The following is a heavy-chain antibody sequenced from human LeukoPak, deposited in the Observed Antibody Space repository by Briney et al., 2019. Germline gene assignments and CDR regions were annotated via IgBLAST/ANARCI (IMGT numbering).Heavy chain of an antibody. CDR2: ISYDGSNK. J-gene: IGHJ6*02. D-gene: IGHD6-25*01. Sequence: GGSLRLSCAASGFTFSSYGMHWVRQAPGKGLEWVAVISYDGSNKYYADSVKGRFTISRDNSKNTLYLQMNSLRAEDTAVYYCAGAAAAAYYYYGMDVWGQGTTVTVSS. CDR3: AGAAAAAYYYYGMDV. CDR1: GFTFSSYG. V-gene: IGHV3-30*03.